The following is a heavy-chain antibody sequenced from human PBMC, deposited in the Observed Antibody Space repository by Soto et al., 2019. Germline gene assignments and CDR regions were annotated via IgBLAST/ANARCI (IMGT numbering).Heavy chain of an antibody. J-gene: IGHJ1*01. CDR1: GFTFSSYA. CDR2: ISGSGGST. CDR3: AKGPEHSSGWDAEYFQH. D-gene: IGHD6-19*01. V-gene: IGHV3-23*01. Sequence: EVQLLESGGGLVQPGGSLRLSCAASGFTFSSYAMSWVRQAPGKGLEWVSAISGSGGSTYYADSVKGRFTISRDNSKNTLYLQMNSLRAEDTAVYYCAKGPEHSSGWDAEYFQHWGQGTLVTVSS.